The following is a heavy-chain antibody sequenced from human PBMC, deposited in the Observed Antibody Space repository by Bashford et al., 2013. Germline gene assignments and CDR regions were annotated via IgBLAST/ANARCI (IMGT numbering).Heavy chain of an antibody. CDR2: IYTSGST. CDR3: ARVKGGPDFWSGYWRYYYGMDV. Sequence: SSETLSLTCTVSGGSISSYYWSWIRQPAGKGLEWIGRIYTSGSTNYNPSLKSRVTMSVDTSKNQFSLKLSSVTAADTAVYYCARVKGGPDFWSGYWRYYYGMDVWGQGTTVTVSS. D-gene: IGHD3-3*01. J-gene: IGHJ6*02. CDR1: GGSISSYY. V-gene: IGHV4-4*07.